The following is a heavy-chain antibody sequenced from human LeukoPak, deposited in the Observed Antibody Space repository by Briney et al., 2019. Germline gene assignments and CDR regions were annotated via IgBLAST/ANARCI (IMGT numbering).Heavy chain of an antibody. CDR1: GGSISSSNW. CDR3: ASDPYYGSGRAYFQH. Sequence: SETLSLTCAVSGGSISSSNWWSWVRHPPGKGLEWIGEIYHSGSTNYNPSLKSRVTISVDKSKNQFSLKLSSVTAADTAVYYCASDPYYGSGRAYFQHWGQGTLVTVSS. CDR2: IYHSGST. D-gene: IGHD3-10*01. V-gene: IGHV4-4*02. J-gene: IGHJ1*01.